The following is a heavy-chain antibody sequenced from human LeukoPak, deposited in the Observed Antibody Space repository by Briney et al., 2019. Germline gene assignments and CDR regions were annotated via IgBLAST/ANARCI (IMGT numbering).Heavy chain of an antibody. CDR3: ARTRYNSGGGDY. V-gene: IGHV3-33*01. CDR1: GFTFSDYG. Sequence: GRSLRLSRAVSGFTFSDYGMHWVRQAPGKGLEWVAVIWYDGTNKYYADSVEGRFTISRDNSKNTLYLQMNSLRAEDTAVYYCARTRYNSGGGDYWGQGTPVTVSS. J-gene: IGHJ4*02. CDR2: IWYDGTNK. D-gene: IGHD6-19*01.